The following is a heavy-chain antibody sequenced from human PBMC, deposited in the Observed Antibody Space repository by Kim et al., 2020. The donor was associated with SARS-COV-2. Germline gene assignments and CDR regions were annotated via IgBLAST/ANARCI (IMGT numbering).Heavy chain of an antibody. CDR3: ARRKYDFWSGYYLDY. D-gene: IGHD3-3*01. V-gene: IGHV1-2*02. J-gene: IGHJ4*02. Sequence: QKFQGRVTMTRDTSISTAYMELSRLRSDDTAVYYCARRKYDFWSGYYLDYWGQGTLVTVSS.